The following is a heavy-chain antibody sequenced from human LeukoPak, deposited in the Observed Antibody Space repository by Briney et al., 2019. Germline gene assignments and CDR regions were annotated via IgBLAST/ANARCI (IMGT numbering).Heavy chain of an antibody. D-gene: IGHD5-18*01. CDR3: ARDPLGYSSYNWFDP. Sequence: SETLSLTCTVSGYSISSGYYWGWIRQPPGKGLEWIGSIYHSGSTYYNPSLKSRVTISVDTSKNQFSLKLSSVTAADTAVYYCARDPLGYSSYNWFDPWGQGTLVTVSS. J-gene: IGHJ5*02. CDR2: IYHSGST. V-gene: IGHV4-38-2*02. CDR1: GYSISSGYY.